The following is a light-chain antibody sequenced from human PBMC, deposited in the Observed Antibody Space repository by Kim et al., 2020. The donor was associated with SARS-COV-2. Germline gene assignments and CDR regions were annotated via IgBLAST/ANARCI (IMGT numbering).Light chain of an antibody. CDR2: GAS. CDR3: HQYDTSPQT. Sequence: SSNYLTWYQQKPGQAPRLLIYGASSRATGIPDRFSGRKSGTDFTLTISRLEPEDFAVYYCHQYDTSPQTFGQGTKLEI. CDR1: SSNY. J-gene: IGKJ2*01. V-gene: IGKV3-20*01.